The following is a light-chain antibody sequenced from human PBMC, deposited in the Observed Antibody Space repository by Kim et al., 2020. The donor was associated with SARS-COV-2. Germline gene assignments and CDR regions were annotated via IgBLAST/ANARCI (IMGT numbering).Light chain of an antibody. CDR1: NMGDKR. CDR2: DNN. Sequence: PGQAAAMSWGGDNMGDKRVNWYQRQPGRAAVMVIYDNNVRPSGIPERLSGSNSGNTATLTVSRVEAGDEADYYCQVWDGGSNHIVFGGGTQLTVL. V-gene: IGLV3-21*02. J-gene: IGLJ2*01. CDR3: QVWDGGSNHIV.